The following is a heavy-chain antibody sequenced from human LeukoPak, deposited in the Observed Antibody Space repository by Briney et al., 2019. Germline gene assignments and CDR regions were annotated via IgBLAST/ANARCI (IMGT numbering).Heavy chain of an antibody. D-gene: IGHD3-22*01. CDR3: AREAYYYDSSGPGD. Sequence: ASVKVSCKASGYTFTGYYIHWVRQAPGQGLEWMGWINPNSGGTNYAQKFQGRVTMTRDTSISTAYMELSRLRSDDTAVYYCAREAYYYDSSGPGDWGQGTLVTVSS. J-gene: IGHJ4*02. CDR1: GYTFTGYY. CDR2: INPNSGGT. V-gene: IGHV1-2*02.